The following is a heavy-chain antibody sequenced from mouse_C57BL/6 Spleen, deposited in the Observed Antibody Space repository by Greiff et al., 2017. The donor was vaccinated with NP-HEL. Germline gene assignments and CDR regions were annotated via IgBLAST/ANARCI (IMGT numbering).Heavy chain of an antibody. V-gene: IGHV1-82*01. Sequence: QVQLQQSGPELVKPGASVKISCKASGYAFSSSWMNWVKQRPGKGLEWIGRIYPGDGDTNYNGKFKGKATLTADKSSSTAYMQLSSLTSEDSAVYFWARSGEEGYYFDYWGQGTTLTVSS. CDR2: IYPGDGDT. J-gene: IGHJ2*01. CDR3: ARSGEEGYYFDY. CDR1: GYAFSSSW. D-gene: IGHD3-1*01.